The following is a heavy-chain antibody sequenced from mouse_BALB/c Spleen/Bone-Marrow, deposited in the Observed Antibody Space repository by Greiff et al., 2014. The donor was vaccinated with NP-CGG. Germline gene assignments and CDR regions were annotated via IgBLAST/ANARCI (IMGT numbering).Heavy chain of an antibody. CDR2: IHPNSGNT. Sequence: QVQLKESGSVLVRPGDSVKLSCKASGYTFTSTWIHWAKQRPGQGLEWIGEIHPNSGNTKYNEKLKGKATLTADTSSSTAYVDLSGLTSEDSAVYYCTRDGVGGAMDYWGQGTSVTVSS. CDR3: TRDGVGGAMDY. CDR1: GYTFTSTW. V-gene: IGHV1S130*01. J-gene: IGHJ4*01. D-gene: IGHD2-3*01.